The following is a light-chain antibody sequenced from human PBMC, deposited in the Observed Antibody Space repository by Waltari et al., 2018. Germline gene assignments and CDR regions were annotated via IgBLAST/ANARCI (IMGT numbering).Light chain of an antibody. V-gene: IGLV2-14*03. Sequence: QSALTQPASVSGSPGQSIPISFRGTGRDVGGYTYSSWYQQHPGKAPKVIIYDVTNRPSGVSDRFSGSKSGNMASLTISGLQAEDEADYYCSSYTTTRVIFGGGTKVTVL. J-gene: IGLJ2*01. CDR3: SSYTTTRVI. CDR1: GRDVGGYTY. CDR2: DVT.